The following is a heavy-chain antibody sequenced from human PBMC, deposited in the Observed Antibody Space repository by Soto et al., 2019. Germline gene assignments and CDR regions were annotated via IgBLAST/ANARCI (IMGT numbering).Heavy chain of an antibody. Sequence: GGSLRLSCAASGFTFSSYWMHWVRQAPGKGLVWVSRINSDGSSTSYADSVKGRFTISRDNAKNTLYLQMNSLRAEDTAVYYCARDFGAQGFLEWLPRYYYYMDVWGKGTTVTVSS. J-gene: IGHJ6*03. V-gene: IGHV3-74*01. CDR1: GFTFSSYW. D-gene: IGHD3-3*01. CDR3: ARDFGAQGFLEWLPRYYYYMDV. CDR2: INSDGSST.